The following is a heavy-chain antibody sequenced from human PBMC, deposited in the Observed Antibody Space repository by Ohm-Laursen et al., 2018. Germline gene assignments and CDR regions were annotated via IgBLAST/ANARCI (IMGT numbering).Heavy chain of an antibody. D-gene: IGHD3-3*01. Sequence: GSLRLSCSASGFPFSGYSMIWVRQAPGKGLEWLSYISSSSSTIAYADSVKGRFSISRDNSKNTLDLQMNSLRAEDTAVYYCARDAPNYKTISGVVTALGMDVWGQGTTVTVSS. CDR3: ARDAPNYKTISGVVTALGMDV. CDR1: GFPFSGYS. V-gene: IGHV3-48*01. J-gene: IGHJ6*02. CDR2: ISSSSSTI.